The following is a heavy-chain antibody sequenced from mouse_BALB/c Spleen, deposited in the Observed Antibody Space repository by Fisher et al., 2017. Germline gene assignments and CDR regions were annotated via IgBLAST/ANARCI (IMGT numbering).Heavy chain of an antibody. D-gene: IGHD1-1*02. V-gene: IGHV5-12-2*01. Sequence: RFTISRDNAKNTLYLQMSSLKSEDTAMYYCARLLSRIYAMDYWGQGTSVTVSS. CDR3: ARLLSRIYAMDY. J-gene: IGHJ4*01.